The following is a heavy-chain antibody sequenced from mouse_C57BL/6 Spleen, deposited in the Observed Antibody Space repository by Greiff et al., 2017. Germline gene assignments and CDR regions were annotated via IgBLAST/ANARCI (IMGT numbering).Heavy chain of an antibody. V-gene: IGHV1-5*01. CDR2: IYPGNSDT. D-gene: IGHD1-1*01. J-gene: IGHJ3*01. Sequence: VQLQQSGTVLARPGASVKMSCKTSGYTFTSYWMHWVKQRPGQGLEWIGAIYPGNSDTSYNQKFKGKAKLTAVTSASTAYMELSSLTNEDSAVYYGTLYYYGSSYSFAYWGQGTLVTVSA. CDR3: TLYYYGSSYSFAY. CDR1: GYTFTSYW.